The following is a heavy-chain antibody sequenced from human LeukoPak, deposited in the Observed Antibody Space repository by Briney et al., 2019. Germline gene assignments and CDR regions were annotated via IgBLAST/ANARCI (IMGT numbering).Heavy chain of an antibody. CDR3: AREGMGYFDS. CDR1: GGSISSYY. V-gene: IGHV3-66*01. J-gene: IGHJ4*02. D-gene: IGHD5-24*01. CDR2: VYSGGFT. Sequence: ETLSLTCTVSGGSISSYYWNWVRQAPGKGLEWVAIVYSGGFTYYRDSVKGRFTIYRDNSKNTVYLQMNSLRVEDTAVYYCAREGMGYFDSWGQGTLVTVSS.